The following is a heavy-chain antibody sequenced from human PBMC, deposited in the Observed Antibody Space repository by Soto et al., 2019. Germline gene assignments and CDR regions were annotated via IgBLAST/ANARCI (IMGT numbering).Heavy chain of an antibody. Sequence: PAWSLSLTCAVSGGSVSSGSYYWSWIRQPPGKGLEWIGYIYYSGSTNYNPSLKSRVTISVDTSKNQFSLKLSSVTAADTAVYYCARDPSYGFFDYWGQGTLVP. V-gene: IGHV4-61*01. J-gene: IGHJ4*02. CDR2: IYYSGST. CDR3: ARDPSYGFFDY. D-gene: IGHD5-18*01. CDR1: GGSVSSGSYY.